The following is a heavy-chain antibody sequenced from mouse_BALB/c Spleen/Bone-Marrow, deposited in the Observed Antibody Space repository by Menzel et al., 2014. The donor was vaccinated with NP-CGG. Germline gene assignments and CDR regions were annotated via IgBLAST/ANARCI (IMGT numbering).Heavy chain of an antibody. CDR2: IRNKPNGYTT. J-gene: IGHJ4*01. V-gene: IGHV7-3*02. Sequence: EVQVVESGGGLVQPGGSLRLSCATSGFTFTDYYMSWVRQPPGKALEWLGFIRNKPNGYTTEYSASVKGRFTIPRDNSQSILYLQMNTLRAEDSATYYCARAGHYYAMDYWGQGTSVTVSS. CDR3: ARAGHYYAMDY. CDR1: GFTFTDYY.